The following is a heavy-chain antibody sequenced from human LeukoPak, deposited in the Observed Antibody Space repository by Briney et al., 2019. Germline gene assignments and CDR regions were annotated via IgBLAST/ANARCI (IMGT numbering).Heavy chain of an antibody. CDR3: ARDRLIVAYNPTNGVFDY. CDR1: GFTYSHNG. V-gene: IGHV3-30*02. CDR2: IQYDGNTI. Sequence: GGSLRLSCVASGFTYSHNGMHWVRQAPGKGLEWVAFIQYDGNTIFYADSVKGRFTISRDNSKNTLYLQMNSLRTDDTAVYYCARDRLIVAYNPTNGVFDYWGQGTLVTVSS. J-gene: IGHJ4*02. D-gene: IGHD1-14*01.